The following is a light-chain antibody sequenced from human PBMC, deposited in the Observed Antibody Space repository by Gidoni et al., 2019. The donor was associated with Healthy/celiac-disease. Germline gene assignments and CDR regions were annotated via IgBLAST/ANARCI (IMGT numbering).Light chain of an antibody. CDR3: QQSYSTLLT. V-gene: IGKV1-39*01. Sequence: DIQMTQSPSSLSASVGDRVTITCRASQSISSYLNWYQQKPGKAPKLLIYAASSLQSGVPSRFSGSGSGTDFTLTISSLQPEDFATYYCQQSYSTLLTFXXXTKVEIK. CDR1: QSISSY. CDR2: AAS. J-gene: IGKJ1*01.